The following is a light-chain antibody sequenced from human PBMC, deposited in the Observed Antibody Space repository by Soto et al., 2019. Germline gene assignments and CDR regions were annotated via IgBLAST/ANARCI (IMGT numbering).Light chain of an antibody. Sequence: DIQMTQSPSSLSASIGDSVTITCRASQTIIGYLNWYQQKPGKAPRLLINAASNLQSGVPSRFRGSGSETDFTLTITSLQPEDFATYYCQHSTTWTFGQGTKVDIK. V-gene: IGKV1-39*01. CDR2: AAS. CDR3: QHSTTWT. J-gene: IGKJ1*01. CDR1: QTIIGY.